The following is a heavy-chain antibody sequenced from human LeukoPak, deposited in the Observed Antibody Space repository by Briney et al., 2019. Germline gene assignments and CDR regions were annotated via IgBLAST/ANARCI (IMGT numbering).Heavy chain of an antibody. CDR1: GGSISSSSYY. CDR3: ARRGGSGSYYIDY. CDR2: IYYSGST. D-gene: IGHD3-10*01. V-gene: IGHV4-39*01. J-gene: IGHJ4*02. Sequence: SETLSLTCTVSGGSISSSSYYWGWIRQPPGQGLEWIGSIYYSGSTYYTPSLKSRVTISVDTSKNQFSLKLSSVTAADTAVYYCARRGGSGSYYIDYWGQGTLVTVSS.